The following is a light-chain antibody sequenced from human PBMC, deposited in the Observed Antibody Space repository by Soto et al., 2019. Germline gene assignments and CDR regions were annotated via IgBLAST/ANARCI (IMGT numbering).Light chain of an antibody. CDR3: MQALQTPYT. Sequence: DIVMTQSPLSLPDTPGEPASISCRSSQSLLHSNGYNYLDWYLQKPGQSPQLLIYLGSNRASGVPARFSGSGSGTDFTLKISRVEAEDVGVYYCMQALQTPYTFGQGTKLEIK. J-gene: IGKJ2*01. V-gene: IGKV2-28*01. CDR2: LGS. CDR1: QSLLHSNGYNY.